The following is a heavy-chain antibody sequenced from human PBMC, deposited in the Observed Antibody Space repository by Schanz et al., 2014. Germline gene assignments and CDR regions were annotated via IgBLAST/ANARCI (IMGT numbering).Heavy chain of an antibody. CDR3: AKVAPAATYLDS. V-gene: IGHV3-11*01. D-gene: IGHD2-2*01. J-gene: IGHJ4*02. CDR1: GFTFSDYY. CDR2: ISDSGDST. Sequence: QVQLVDSGGGLVKPGGSLRLSCAASGFTFSDYYMTWIRQAPGKGLEWVSDISDSGDSTHYADSVKGRFTISRDNAKSSLFLQMTSLSAEDTAVYCCAKVAPAATYLDSWGLGTLVTVSS.